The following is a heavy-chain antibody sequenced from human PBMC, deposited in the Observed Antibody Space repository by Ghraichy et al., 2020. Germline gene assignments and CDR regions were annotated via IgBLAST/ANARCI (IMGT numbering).Heavy chain of an antibody. CDR1: GYSINNGSY. CDR3: TRELGYGATDY. V-gene: IGHV4-38-2*02. D-gene: IGHD4-17*01. Sequence: SETLSLTCAVSGYSINNGSYWGWVRQPPGKGLEWLGTSSHSGRTWYKPSLKSRLTISVDTSKNRLSLKLRSVTAADTAVYFCTRELGYGATDYWGQGTLVTVSS. CDR2: SSHSGRT. J-gene: IGHJ4*02.